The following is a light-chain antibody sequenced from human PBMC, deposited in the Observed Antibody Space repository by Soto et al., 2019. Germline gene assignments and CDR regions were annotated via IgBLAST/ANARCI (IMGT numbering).Light chain of an antibody. Sequence: EIVLTQSPGTLSLSPGERATLSCRASQSVSSSYLAWYQQKAGQAPRLLIYGASSRATGIPDRFSGSGSGTDFTLTISRLEPEDFAVYYCQHFGNSFWTFGQGTKVEVK. V-gene: IGKV3-20*01. CDR2: GAS. CDR1: QSVSSSY. J-gene: IGKJ1*01. CDR3: QHFGNSFWT.